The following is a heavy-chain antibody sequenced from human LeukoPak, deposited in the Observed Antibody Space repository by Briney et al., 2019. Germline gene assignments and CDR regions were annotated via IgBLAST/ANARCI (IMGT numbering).Heavy chain of an antibody. CDR2: IGTNGGST. CDR1: GFTFSRYA. J-gene: IGHJ4*02. V-gene: IGHV3-64*01. D-gene: IGHD1-7*01. CDR3: AREGVNYDY. Sequence: GGSLRLSCAASGFTFSRYAMHWVRQAPGKGLEYVSGIGTNGGSTYYANSVKGRFTISRDNSKNTLYLQMGSLRTEDMAVYYCAREGVNYDYWGQGTLVTVSS.